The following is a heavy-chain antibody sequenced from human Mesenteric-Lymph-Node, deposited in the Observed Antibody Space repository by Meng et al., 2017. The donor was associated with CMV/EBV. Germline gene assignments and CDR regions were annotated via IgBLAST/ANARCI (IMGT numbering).Heavy chain of an antibody. CDR3: ARGGYYYDTGVPFDY. Sequence: ASVKVSCKASGYTFSGYYMNWVRQAPGQGLEWMGWTSAYNGNTNYAQILQGRVTMTTDTSTSTAYMELRSLRSDDTAVYYCARGGYYYDTGVPFDYWGQGTLVTVSS. V-gene: IGHV1-18*04. D-gene: IGHD3-22*01. CDR1: GYTFSGYY. CDR2: TSAYNGNT. J-gene: IGHJ4*02.